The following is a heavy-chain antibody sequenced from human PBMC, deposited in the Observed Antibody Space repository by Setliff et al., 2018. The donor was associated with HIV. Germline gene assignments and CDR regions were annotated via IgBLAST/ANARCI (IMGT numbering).Heavy chain of an antibody. CDR1: GFTFRSYW. CDR3: ARQAYSINMVRGVVSPRFYYYMDV. Sequence: PGGSLRLSCVASGFTFRSYWMHWVRQVPGKGLMWVSHITSDGSDTTYADSVKGRFTISRDNAKNTLYLQMNSLRAEDTAIYYCARQAYSINMVRGVVSPRFYYYMDVWGKGTTVTVSS. CDR2: ITSDGSDT. D-gene: IGHD3-10*01. V-gene: IGHV3-74*01. J-gene: IGHJ6*03.